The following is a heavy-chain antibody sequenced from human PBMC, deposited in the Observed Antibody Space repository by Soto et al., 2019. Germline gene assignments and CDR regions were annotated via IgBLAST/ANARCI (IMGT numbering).Heavy chain of an antibody. J-gene: IGHJ3*02. D-gene: IGHD3-22*01. CDR1: GFTFSSYA. Sequence: PVGSLRLSCAASGFTFSSYAMSWVRQAPGKGLEWVSAISGSGGSTYYADSVKGRFTISRDNSKNTLYLQMNSLRAEDTAVYYCAKASPYYDSSGYYYEAFDIWGQGTMVTVSS. V-gene: IGHV3-23*01. CDR2: ISGSGGST. CDR3: AKASPYYDSSGYYYEAFDI.